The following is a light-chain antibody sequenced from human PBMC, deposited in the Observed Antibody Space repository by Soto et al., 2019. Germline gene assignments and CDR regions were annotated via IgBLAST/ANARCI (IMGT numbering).Light chain of an antibody. CDR3: QQIYSTPIT. CDR2: KAC. J-gene: IGKJ5*01. V-gene: IGKV1-9*01. CDR1: QGISSY. Sequence: DIQLTQSPSFLSASVGDRVTITCRASQGISSYLAWYQQKPGKAPKLLNYKACTLKSGVPSRFSGSGSVTEFTLTISSLQPDDFATYYCQQIYSTPITFSLGTRLE.